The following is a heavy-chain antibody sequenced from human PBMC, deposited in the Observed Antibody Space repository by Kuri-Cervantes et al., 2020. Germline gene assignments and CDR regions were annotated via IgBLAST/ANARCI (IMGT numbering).Heavy chain of an antibody. D-gene: IGHD3-3*01. Sequence: SETLSLTCTVSGGSISSYYWSWIRQPPGKGLEWIGYIYYSGSTNYNPSLKSRVTISVDRSKNQFSLKLSSVTAADTAVYYCARSSFEPWSGYFSFDYYYYMDVWGKGTTVTVSS. CDR2: IYYSGST. J-gene: IGHJ6*03. CDR1: GGSISSYY. CDR3: ARSSFEPWSGYFSFDYYYYMDV. V-gene: IGHV4-59*12.